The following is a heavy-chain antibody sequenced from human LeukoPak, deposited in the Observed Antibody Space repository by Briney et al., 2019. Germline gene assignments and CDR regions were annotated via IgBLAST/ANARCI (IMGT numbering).Heavy chain of an antibody. CDR3: ARWRVIAAADIDY. CDR2: INHSGST. D-gene: IGHD6-13*01. V-gene: IGHV4-34*01. Sequence: SETLSLTCAVYGGSFSGYYWSWIRQPPGKGLEWIGEINHSGSTNYNPSLKSRVTISVDTSKNQFSLKLSSVTAADTAVYYCARWRVIAAADIDYWGQGTLVTVSS. J-gene: IGHJ4*02. CDR1: GGSFSGYY.